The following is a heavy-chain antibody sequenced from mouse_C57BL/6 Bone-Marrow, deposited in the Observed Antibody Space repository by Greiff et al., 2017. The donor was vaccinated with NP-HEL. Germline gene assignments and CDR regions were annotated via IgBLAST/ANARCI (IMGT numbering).Heavy chain of an antibody. D-gene: IGHD1-1*01. CDR1: GYAFSSSW. CDR3: SRGITTVVAPGGDV. J-gene: IGHJ1*03. Sequence: QVHVKQSGPELVKPGASVKISCKASGYAFSSSWMNWVKQRPGKGLEWIGRIYPGDGDTNYNGKFKGKATLTADKSSSTAYMQLSSLTAKDSAVDFYSRGITTVVAPGGDVWGTGTTVTVSS. V-gene: IGHV1-82*01. CDR2: IYPGDGDT.